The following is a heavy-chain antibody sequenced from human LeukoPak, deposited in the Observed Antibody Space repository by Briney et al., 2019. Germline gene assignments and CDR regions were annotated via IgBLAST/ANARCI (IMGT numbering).Heavy chain of an antibody. CDR1: GDSISSSSYY. Sequence: SETLSLTCTVSGDSISSSSYYWSWLRQHPGKGLEWIGYSDYSGSSTYNPSLKSRVTMSVDTSKNQFSLRLSSVTAADTAVYYCARNTAVATSRSWFDPWGQGTLVTVSS. V-gene: IGHV4-61*05. CDR2: SDYSGSS. J-gene: IGHJ5*02. D-gene: IGHD6-19*01. CDR3: ARNTAVATSRSWFDP.